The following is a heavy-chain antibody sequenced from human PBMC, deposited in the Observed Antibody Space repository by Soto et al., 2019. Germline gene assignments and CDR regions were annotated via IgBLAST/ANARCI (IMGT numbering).Heavy chain of an antibody. CDR3: AHSQYYDFWSGYPNYYYYGMDV. CDR2: IYWNDDK. V-gene: IGHV2-5*01. CDR1: GFSLSTSGVG. D-gene: IGHD3-3*01. J-gene: IGHJ6*02. Sequence: SGPTLVKPTQTLTLTCTFSGFSLSTSGVGVGWIRQPPGKALEWLALIYWNDDKRYSPSLKSRLTITKDTSKNQVVLTMTNMDPVDTATYYCAHSQYYDFWSGYPNYYYYGMDVWGQGTTVTVS.